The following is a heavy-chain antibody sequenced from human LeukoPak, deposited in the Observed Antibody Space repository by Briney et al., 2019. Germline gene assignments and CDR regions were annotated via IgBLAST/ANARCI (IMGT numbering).Heavy chain of an antibody. V-gene: IGHV3-9*01. D-gene: IGHD6-13*01. CDR1: GFTFDDYA. CDR3: AKAGYSSSWHVYYFDY. Sequence: GGSLRLSCAASGFTFDDYAMHWVRQAPGKGLGWVSGISWNSGSIGYADSVKGRFTISRDNAKNSLYLQMNSLRAEDTALYYCAKAGYSSSWHVYYFDYWGQGTLVTVSS. J-gene: IGHJ4*02. CDR2: ISWNSGSI.